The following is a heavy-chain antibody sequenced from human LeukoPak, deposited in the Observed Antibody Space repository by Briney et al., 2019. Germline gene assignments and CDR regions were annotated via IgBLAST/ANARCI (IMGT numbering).Heavy chain of an antibody. D-gene: IGHD6-13*01. CDR2: INPIFGTA. CDR3: ARDPTRPGIAAAGKGYNWFDP. CDR1: GGTFSSYA. V-gene: IGHV1-69*05. Sequence: ASVKVSCKASGGTFSSYAISWVRQAPGQGLEWMGGINPIFGTANYAQKFQGRVTITTDESTSTAYMELSSLRSEDTAVYYCARDPTRPGIAAAGKGYNWFDPWGQGTLVTVSS. J-gene: IGHJ5*02.